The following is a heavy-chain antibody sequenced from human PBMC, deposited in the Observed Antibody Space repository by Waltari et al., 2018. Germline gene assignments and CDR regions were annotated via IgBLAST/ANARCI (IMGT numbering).Heavy chain of an antibody. V-gene: IGHV1-2*02. CDR3: ARVLMNDAFDI. J-gene: IGHJ3*02. CDR2: INPKNGVR. CDR1: GYSFHDYY. Sequence: QVQLVQSGAEVKKPGASVKVSCKASGYSFHDYYIHWVRQAPGQGLEWMGWINPKNGVRKFTQKFQGRVTMTRDTTISTAYMELSSLRSDDTAVYYCARVLMNDAFDIWGPGTMVTVSS.